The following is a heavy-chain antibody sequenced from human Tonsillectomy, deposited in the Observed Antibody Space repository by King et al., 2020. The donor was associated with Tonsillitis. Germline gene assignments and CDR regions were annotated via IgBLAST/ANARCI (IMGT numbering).Heavy chain of an antibody. CDR2: IYYSGST. V-gene: IGHV4-39*07. CDR1: GGSIRSSSYY. D-gene: IGHD4-17*01. CDR3: ARRPTTSGDSARDYYYYGMDV. J-gene: IGHJ6*02. Sequence: QLQESGPGLVKPSETLSLTCTVSGGSIRSSSYYWGWIRQPPGKGLEWIGSIYYSGSTYYNPSLKRRVTISVDTSKNQFSLKVSSVTAADTAVYYCARRPTTSGDSARDYYYYGMDVWGQGTTVIVSS.